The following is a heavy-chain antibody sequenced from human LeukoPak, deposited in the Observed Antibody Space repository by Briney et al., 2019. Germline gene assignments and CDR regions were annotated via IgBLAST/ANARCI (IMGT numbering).Heavy chain of an antibody. D-gene: IGHD3-16*01. CDR2: ISGSSSST. V-gene: IGHV3-23*01. Sequence: GGSLRLSCTASGFTFSSTPMNWVRQAPGKGLEWVSSISGSSSSTYYADSVKGRFTTSRDNSKNTLYLQMNNLRPEDTAVYYCTKGQLWASGRAFDIWGQGTMVTVSS. J-gene: IGHJ3*02. CDR3: TKGQLWASGRAFDI. CDR1: GFTFSSTP.